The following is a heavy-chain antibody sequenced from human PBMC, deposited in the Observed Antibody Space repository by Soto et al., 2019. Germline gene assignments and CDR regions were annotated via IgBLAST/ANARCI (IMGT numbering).Heavy chain of an antibody. V-gene: IGHV2-5*02. CDR1: GFSLSTSGVG. D-gene: IGHD3-16*01. CDR2: VYWDDSK. CDR3: AHKGWGDRILDY. Sequence: QITLKESGPTLVKPTQTLTLTCTFSGFSLSTSGVGVGWIRQPPGKALEGLAIVYWDDSKHYHPSLESRPTINKATSKNQVVLTMTNMDPVDTATYYCAHKGWGDRILDYWGQGTLVTVSS. J-gene: IGHJ4*02.